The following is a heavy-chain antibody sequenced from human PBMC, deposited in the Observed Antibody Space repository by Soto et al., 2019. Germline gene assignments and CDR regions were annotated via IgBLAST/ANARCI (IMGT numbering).Heavy chain of an antibody. Sequence: GESLKISCKGSGYSFTSYWISWVRQMPGKGLEWMGRIDPSDSYTNYSPSFQGHVTISADKSISTAYLQWSSLKASDTAMYYCARHSGPYSSSWYSVDYWGQGTLVTVSS. CDR3: ARHSGPYSSSWYSVDY. D-gene: IGHD6-13*01. CDR1: GYSFTSYW. CDR2: IDPSDSYT. V-gene: IGHV5-10-1*01. J-gene: IGHJ4*02.